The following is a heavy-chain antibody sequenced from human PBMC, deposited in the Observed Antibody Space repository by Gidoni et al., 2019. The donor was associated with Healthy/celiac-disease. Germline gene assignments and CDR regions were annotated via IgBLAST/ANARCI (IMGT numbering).Heavy chain of an antibody. CDR3: ARETRDYGDDDAFDI. J-gene: IGHJ3*02. V-gene: IGHV3-11*06. D-gene: IGHD4-17*01. Sequence: QVQLVESGGGLVKPGGSLRLSYAASGFTFSDYYMSWIRPAPGKGLEWVSYISSSSSYTNYADSVKGRFTISRDNAKNSLYLQMNSLRAEDTAVYYCARETRDYGDDDAFDIWGQGTMVTVSS. CDR2: ISSSSSYT. CDR1: GFTFSDYY.